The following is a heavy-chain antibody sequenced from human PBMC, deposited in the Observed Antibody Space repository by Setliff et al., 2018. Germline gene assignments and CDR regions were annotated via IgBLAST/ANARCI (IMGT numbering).Heavy chain of an antibody. Sequence: ASVKVSCKASGYTFNGYYIHWVRQAPGQGLEWMGWINPDNGATDYAQNFQGRVTMTRDMSINTAYMDLTRLTSDDTAVYYCARPNTPMAPTPPGDYWGQGILVTVSS. CDR2: INPDNGAT. J-gene: IGHJ4*02. CDR1: GYTFNGYY. CDR3: ARPNTPMAPTPPGDY. V-gene: IGHV1-2*02. D-gene: IGHD5-18*01.